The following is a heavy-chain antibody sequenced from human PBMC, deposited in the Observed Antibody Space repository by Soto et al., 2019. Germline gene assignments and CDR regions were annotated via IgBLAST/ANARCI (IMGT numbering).Heavy chain of an antibody. CDR1: GGSISSYY. Sequence: QVQLQESGPGLVKPSETLSLTCTVSGGSISSYYWSWIRQPPGKGLEWIGYIYYSGSTNYNHSPKSRVTISVDTSKNQYSLKLCSVTAADTAVYYCARRYGSWFDIWGQGTMVTVSS. CDR2: IYYSGST. CDR3: ARRYGSWFDI. V-gene: IGHV4-59*08. D-gene: IGHD3-10*01. J-gene: IGHJ3*02.